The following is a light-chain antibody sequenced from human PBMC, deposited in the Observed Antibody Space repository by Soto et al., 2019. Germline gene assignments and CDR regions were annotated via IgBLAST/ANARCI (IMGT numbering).Light chain of an antibody. V-gene: IGLV1-47*01. CDR3: TVWDDSLRGRL. CDR2: RNN. CDR1: SSNIGSNY. J-gene: IGLJ2*01. Sequence: QLVLTQPPSASGTPGQRVTISCSGSSSNIGSNYVYWYQQLPGTAPQLLIYRNNQRPSGVPGRFSGSKSGTSASLAISALRSEDEADYYCTVWDDSLRGRLFGGGTKVTVL.